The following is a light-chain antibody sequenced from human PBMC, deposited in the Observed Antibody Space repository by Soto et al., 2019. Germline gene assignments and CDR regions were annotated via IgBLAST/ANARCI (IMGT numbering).Light chain of an antibody. J-gene: IGKJ1*01. Sequence: EIELTQSPGTLSLSPGERATLSCRASQSVSNTYLAWYQQKPGQAPRLLIYDASSRATGIPARFSGSGAGAAFTLPISRLEPEDVAVYYCQQYGSSPRTFGRGTKVEIK. CDR3: QQYGSSPRT. V-gene: IGKV3-20*01. CDR1: QSVSNTY. CDR2: DAS.